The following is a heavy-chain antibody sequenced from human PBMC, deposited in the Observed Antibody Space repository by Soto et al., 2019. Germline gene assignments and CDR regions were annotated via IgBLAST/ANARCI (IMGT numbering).Heavy chain of an antibody. CDR2: ISCCGGST. CDR1: GFNFKKFA. J-gene: IGHJ4*02. V-gene: IGHV3-23*01. Sequence: EVQLLESGGGVVQPGGSLRLSCVASGFNFKKFAMSWVRQAPGEGLEWVSGISCCGGSTSYADSVKGRFSIARDDSTNPLALPMNKLRVEEPAQIYCSKADGEQWLLPHLDKWGPGTLVNVS. CDR3: SKADGEQWLLPHLDK. D-gene: IGHD6-19*01.